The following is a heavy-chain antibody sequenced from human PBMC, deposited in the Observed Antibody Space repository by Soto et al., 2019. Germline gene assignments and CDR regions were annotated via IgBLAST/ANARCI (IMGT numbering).Heavy chain of an antibody. Sequence: ASVKVSCKASGYTFTSYDINWVRQATGQGLEWMGWMNPNTGDTGYEQNFRGRVTMTRNTSIDTAYMELSSLRSEDTAVYYCARYYHDTRASGYWGQGTLVTVSS. V-gene: IGHV1-8*01. J-gene: IGHJ4*02. CDR3: ARYYHDTRASGY. CDR2: MNPNTGDT. CDR1: GYTFTSYD. D-gene: IGHD3-22*01.